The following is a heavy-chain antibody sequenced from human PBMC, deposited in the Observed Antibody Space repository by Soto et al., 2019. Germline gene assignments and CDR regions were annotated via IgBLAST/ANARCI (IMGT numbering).Heavy chain of an antibody. J-gene: IGHJ4*02. CDR1: GFTFSSYG. CDR2: IWYDGSNK. D-gene: IGHD5-12*01. Sequence: PGGSLRLSCAASGFTFSSYGMHWVRQAPCKGLEWVAVIWYDGSNKYYADSVKGRFTISRDNSKNTLYLQMNSLRAEDTAVYYCARDNVMATSLDYWGQGTLVTVSS. V-gene: IGHV3-33*01. CDR3: ARDNVMATSLDY.